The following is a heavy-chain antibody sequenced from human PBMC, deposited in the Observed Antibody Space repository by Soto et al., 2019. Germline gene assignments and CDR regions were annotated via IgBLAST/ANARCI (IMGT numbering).Heavy chain of an antibody. CDR1: GGSVSSGSYY. D-gene: IGHD2-15*01. Sequence: SETLSLTCTVSGGSVSSGSYYWSWIRQPPGKGLEWIGYIYYSGSTNYNPSLKSRVTISVDTSKNQFSLKLSSVTAADTAVYYSARGVVVGGMDVWGQGTTVTVS. CDR3: ARGVVVGGMDV. CDR2: IYYSGST. J-gene: IGHJ6*02. V-gene: IGHV4-61*01.